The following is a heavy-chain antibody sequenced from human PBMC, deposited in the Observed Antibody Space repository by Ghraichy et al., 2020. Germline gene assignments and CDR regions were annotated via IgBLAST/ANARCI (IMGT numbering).Heavy chain of an antibody. CDR1: GFTFSSSA. CDR3: AKDPLGRNIVGDNWFDP. V-gene: IGHV3-23*01. D-gene: IGHD2/OR15-2a*01. CDR2: ISDSGDIT. J-gene: IGHJ5*02. Sequence: GGSLRLSCAASGFTFSSSAMTWVRQAPGKGLEWVSGISDSGDITHYADSVKGRFTISRDNSKNTLYLQMNGLRVEDTAVYYCAKDPLGRNIVGDNWFDPWGQGTLVTVSS.